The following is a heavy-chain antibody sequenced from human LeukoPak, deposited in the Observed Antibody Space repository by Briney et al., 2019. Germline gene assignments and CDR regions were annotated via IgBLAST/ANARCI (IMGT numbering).Heavy chain of an antibody. D-gene: IGHD3-10*01. CDR2: IYTRGST. CDR3: ATDGMVRGPDAWFDS. CDR1: GDSISSFY. Sequence: SSETLSLTCTVSGDSISSFYWSWIRQPPGKGLEWIGRIYTRGSTNYNPSLKSRVTMSVDTSKNQFSLKLSSVTAADTAVYYCATDGMVRGPDAWFDSWGQGTLVTVSS. J-gene: IGHJ5*01. V-gene: IGHV4-4*07.